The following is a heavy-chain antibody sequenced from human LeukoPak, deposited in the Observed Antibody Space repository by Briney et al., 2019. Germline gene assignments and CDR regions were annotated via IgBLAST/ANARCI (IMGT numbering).Heavy chain of an antibody. CDR3: ARDQSGAIFGVVTPGWFDP. CDR2: ISSSSSTI. J-gene: IGHJ5*02. D-gene: IGHD3-3*01. V-gene: IGHV3-48*04. Sequence: GGSLRLSCAASGFTFSSYSMNWVRQAPGKGLEWVSYISSSSSTIYYADSVKGRFTISRDNAKNSLYLQMNSLRAEDTAVYYCARDQSGAIFGVVTPGWFDPWGQGTLVTVSS. CDR1: GFTFSSYS.